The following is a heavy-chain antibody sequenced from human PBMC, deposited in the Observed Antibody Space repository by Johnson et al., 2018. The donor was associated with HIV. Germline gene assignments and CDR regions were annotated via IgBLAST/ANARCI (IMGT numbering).Heavy chain of an antibody. Sequence: VQLVESGGGVVQPGRSLRLSCAASGFTVSSNYMSWVRQGPGKGLEWVSVINSGGDTYYADSVKGRFTISRDNSKNTLYLQMNSLRAEDTAVYYCARVEGGSSSNAFDIWGQGTMVTVSS. J-gene: IGHJ3*02. D-gene: IGHD6-13*01. CDR3: ARVEGGSSSNAFDI. CDR2: INSGGDT. CDR1: GFTVSSNY. V-gene: IGHV3-66*02.